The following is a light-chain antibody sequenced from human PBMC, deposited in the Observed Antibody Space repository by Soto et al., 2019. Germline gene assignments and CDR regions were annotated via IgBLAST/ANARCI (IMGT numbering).Light chain of an antibody. CDR1: QSVSSN. CDR3: QHYNNWPPMNT. V-gene: IGKV3-15*01. CDR2: GAS. Sequence: EIVMSQSPATLSVSPGERATLSCRTGQSVSSNLAWYQHKPGQAPRLLIYGASTRATGIPARFRGSGSGTEFTLTISSLQSEDFAFYYCQHYNNWPPMNTFGQGTKREIK. J-gene: IGKJ2*01.